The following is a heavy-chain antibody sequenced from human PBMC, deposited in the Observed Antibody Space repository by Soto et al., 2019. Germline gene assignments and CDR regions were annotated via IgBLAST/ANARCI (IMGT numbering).Heavy chain of an antibody. CDR1: GYTYTSYG. Sequence: QVQLVQSGAEVKKPGASVKVSCKSSGYTYTSYGISWVRQAPGQGLEWMGWISAYNGNTNYAQKLQGRVTMTTDTSTSTAYMELRRLRSDDTAVYYCAREAEYQWLVIIYNGMDVWGQGTTVTVSS. CDR3: AREAEYQWLVIIYNGMDV. V-gene: IGHV1-18*01. CDR2: ISAYNGNT. D-gene: IGHD6-19*01. J-gene: IGHJ6*02.